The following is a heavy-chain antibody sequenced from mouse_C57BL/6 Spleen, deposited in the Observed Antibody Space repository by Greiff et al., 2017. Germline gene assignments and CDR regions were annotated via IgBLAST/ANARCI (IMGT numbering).Heavy chain of an antibody. J-gene: IGHJ3*01. CDR1: GYTFPDHT. CDR3: ARHDYYGSSPFAY. Sequence: VQLQQSDAELVKPGASVKISCKVSGYTFPDHTIHWMKQRPEPGLEWIGYIYPRDGSTKYNEKFKGKATLTADKSSSTAYMQLNSLTSEDAAVYFCARHDYYGSSPFAYWGQGTLVTVSA. V-gene: IGHV1-78*01. CDR2: IYPRDGST. D-gene: IGHD1-1*01.